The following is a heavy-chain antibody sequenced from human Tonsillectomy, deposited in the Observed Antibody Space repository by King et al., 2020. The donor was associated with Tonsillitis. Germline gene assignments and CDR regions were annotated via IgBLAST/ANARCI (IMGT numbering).Heavy chain of an antibody. CDR1: GDTLTSYH. CDR3: TKDRIVGPTAPGYYFDY. V-gene: IGHV1-46*03. J-gene: IGHJ4*02. Sequence: QLVQSEAEVKKPGASVKGSCKASGDTLTSYHMHWVRQAPGQGLEWVGIINPSGGSTSYTPTFQGRVTVTRDTSTSTVYMELSSLRSEDTAVYYCTKDRIVGPTAPGYYFDYWGQGTLVTVSS. D-gene: IGHD1-26*01. CDR2: INPSGGST.